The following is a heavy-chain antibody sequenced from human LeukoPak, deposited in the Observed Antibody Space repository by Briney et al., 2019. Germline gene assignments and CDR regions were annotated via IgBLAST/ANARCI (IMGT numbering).Heavy chain of an antibody. D-gene: IGHD3-22*01. CDR1: GFTFSSYE. V-gene: IGHV3-48*03. J-gene: IGHJ4*02. CDR3: AKGDNYYDASGYYLSKALFDY. CDR2: ISSSGTTI. Sequence: GGSLRLSCAASGFTFSSYEMNWVRQAPGKGLEWVSYISSSGTTIYYADSVKGRFTISRDNAKNSLYLQMNSLRADDTAVYYCAKGDNYYDASGYYLSKALFDYLGQGTLVTVSS.